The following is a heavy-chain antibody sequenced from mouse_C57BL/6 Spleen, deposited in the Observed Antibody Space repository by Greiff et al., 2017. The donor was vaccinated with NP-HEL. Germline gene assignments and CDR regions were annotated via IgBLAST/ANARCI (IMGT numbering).Heavy chain of an antibody. D-gene: IGHD1-1*01. CDR1: GYSFTSYY. J-gene: IGHJ1*03. Sequence: QVQLKQSGPELVKPGASVKISCKASGYSFTSYYIHWVQQRPGQGLEWIGWIYPGSGNTKNNEKFTGKAILTADTSSSTAFMQLSSLTAEDSAVYYCARPLITTVVADWYFDVWGTGTTVTVSS. V-gene: IGHV1-66*01. CDR2: IYPGSGNT. CDR3: ARPLITTVVADWYFDV.